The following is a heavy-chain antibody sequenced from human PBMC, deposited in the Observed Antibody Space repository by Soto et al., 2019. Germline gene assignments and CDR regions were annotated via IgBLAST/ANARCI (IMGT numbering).Heavy chain of an antibody. V-gene: IGHV3-23*01. Sequence: GGSLRLSCAASGFTFISYAMSWVLQAPGKGLEWVSAISGSGGSTYYADSVKGRFTISRDNSKNTLYLQMNSLRAEDTAVYYCASGAAYYYYYGMDVWGQGTTVTVSS. J-gene: IGHJ6*02. CDR1: GFTFISYA. CDR2: ISGSGGST. CDR3: ASGAAYYYYYGMDV. D-gene: IGHD6-25*01.